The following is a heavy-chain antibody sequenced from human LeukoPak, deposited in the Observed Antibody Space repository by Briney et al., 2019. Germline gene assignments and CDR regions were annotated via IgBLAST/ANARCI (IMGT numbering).Heavy chain of an antibody. Sequence: GESLKISCKASGYSFTTYWIGWVRQMPGKGLEWMGWISAYNGNTNYAQKVQGRVTMTTDTSTSTAYMELRSLRSDDTAVYYCAREGWGTYSSGPYYFDYWGLGTLVTVSS. CDR2: ISAYNGNT. CDR1: GYSFTTYW. V-gene: IGHV1-18*04. D-gene: IGHD6-19*01. J-gene: IGHJ4*02. CDR3: AREGWGTYSSGPYYFDY.